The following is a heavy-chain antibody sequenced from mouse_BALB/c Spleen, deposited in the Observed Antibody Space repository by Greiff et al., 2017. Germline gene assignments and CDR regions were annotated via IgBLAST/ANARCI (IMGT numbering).Heavy chain of an antibody. J-gene: IGHJ3*01. Sequence: DVMLVESGGGLVQPGGSRKLSCAASGFTFSSFGMHWVRQAPEKGLEWVAYISSGSSTIYYADTVKGRFTISRDNPKNTLFLQMTSLRSEDTAMYYCARGGANWSWFAYWGQGTLVTVSA. CDR2: ISSGSSTI. CDR1: GFTFSSFG. D-gene: IGHD4-1*01. V-gene: IGHV5-17*02. CDR3: ARGGANWSWFAY.